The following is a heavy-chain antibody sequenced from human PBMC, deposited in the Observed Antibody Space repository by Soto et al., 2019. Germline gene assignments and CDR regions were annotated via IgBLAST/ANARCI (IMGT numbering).Heavy chain of an antibody. CDR3: ARGVIAAAGTGAFDI. J-gene: IGHJ3*02. V-gene: IGHV4-34*01. CDR1: GGSFSGYY. D-gene: IGHD6-13*01. Sequence: SETLSLTCAVYGGSFSGYYWSWIRQPPGKGLEWIGEINHSGSTNYNQSLKSRVTISVDTSKNKFSLKLSSVTAADTAVYYCARGVIAAAGTGAFDIWGQGTMVTVSS. CDR2: INHSGST.